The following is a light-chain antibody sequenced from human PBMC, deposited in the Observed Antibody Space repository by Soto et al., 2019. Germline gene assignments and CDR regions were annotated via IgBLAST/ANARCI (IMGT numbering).Light chain of an antibody. V-gene: IGKV1-5*01. CDR2: DAS. CDR1: QSISSW. CDR3: QQYNSSSQT. Sequence: DIQITQSPSTLSASVGDRVTITWRASQSISSWLAWYQQKPGKAPKLLIYDASSLESGVPSRFSGSGSGTEFTLTISRLQPDDFETYYCQQYNSSSQTFGQGTKVDIK. J-gene: IGKJ1*01.